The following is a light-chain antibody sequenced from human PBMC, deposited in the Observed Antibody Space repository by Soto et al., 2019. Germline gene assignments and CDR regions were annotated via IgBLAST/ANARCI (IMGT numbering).Light chain of an antibody. V-gene: IGLV1-44*01. CDR3: ATWDGTLAAPVL. CDR1: SSSIGSNT. CDR2: SNN. Sequence: QSVLTQPPSASGTPGKTVTISCSGSSSSIGSNTVNWYQHLPGTAPRLLIYSNNQRPSGVPGRFSGSKSGTSASLAISGLQSEDEADYYCATWDGTLAAPVLFGGGTKLTVL. J-gene: IGLJ2*01.